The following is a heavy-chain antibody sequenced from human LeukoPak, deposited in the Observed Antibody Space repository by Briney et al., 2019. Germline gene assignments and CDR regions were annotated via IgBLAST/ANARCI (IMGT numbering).Heavy chain of an antibody. J-gene: IGHJ3*02. D-gene: IGHD2-15*01. CDR2: ISSDGNDK. CDR1: GFTFTTYW. CDR3: ARDGGLYCSGGGCQPLGFDI. Sequence: TGGSLRLSCAASGFTFTTYWMSWVRQAPGKGLEWVAAISSDGNDKKYGDSMKGRFTISRDKTKNTVYLQMGRLRDQDTAIYYCARDGGLYCSGGGCQPLGFDIWGQGTMVTVSS. V-gene: IGHV3-30*03.